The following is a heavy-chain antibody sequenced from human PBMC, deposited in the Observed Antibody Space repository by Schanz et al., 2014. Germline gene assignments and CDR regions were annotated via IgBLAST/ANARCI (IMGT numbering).Heavy chain of an antibody. J-gene: IGHJ5*02. V-gene: IGHV1-18*01. CDR1: GYTFTRSG. CDR3: ARDRRRYCSTASCLHDNWFDP. Sequence: QVQLVQSGGEVKTPGASVKVSCKASGYTFTRSGISWVRQAPGQGLEWMGWIGGSDGNTNFAQKFQGRVTMTTDTATGTAYMELRSLRSDDTAVYYCARDRRRYCSTASCLHDNWFDPWGQGTLVIVSS. CDR2: IGGSDGNT. D-gene: IGHD2-2*01.